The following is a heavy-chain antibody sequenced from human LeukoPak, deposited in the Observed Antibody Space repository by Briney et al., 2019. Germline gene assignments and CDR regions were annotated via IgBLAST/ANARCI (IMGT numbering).Heavy chain of an antibody. Sequence: SVKVSCKASGGTFSSYAISWVRQAPGQGLEWMGRIIPILGIANYAQKFQGRVTITADKSTSTAYMELSSLRSEDTAVYYCARDVNDTIGSSDYWGQGTLVTVSS. V-gene: IGHV1-69*04. CDR2: IIPILGIA. CDR3: ARDVNDTIGSSDY. CDR1: GGTFSSYA. D-gene: IGHD3-22*01. J-gene: IGHJ4*02.